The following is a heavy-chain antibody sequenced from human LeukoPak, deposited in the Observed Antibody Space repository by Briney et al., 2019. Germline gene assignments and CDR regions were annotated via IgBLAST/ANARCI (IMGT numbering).Heavy chain of an antibody. CDR3: ARVDHEQQLDGYFDY. J-gene: IGHJ4*02. Sequence: ASVKVSCKASGYTFTGYYMHWVRQAPGQGLEWMGWINPNSGGTNYAQKFQGRVTMTRDTSTSTVYMKRSSLRSEDTAVYYCARVDHEQQLDGYFDYWGQGTLVTVSS. D-gene: IGHD6-13*01. CDR2: INPNSGGT. V-gene: IGHV1-2*02. CDR1: GYTFTGYY.